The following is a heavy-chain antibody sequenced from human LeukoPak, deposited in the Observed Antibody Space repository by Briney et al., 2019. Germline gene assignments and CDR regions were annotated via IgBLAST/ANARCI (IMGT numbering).Heavy chain of an antibody. D-gene: IGHD3-16*02. Sequence: ASVKVSCKASGYTFTSYGISWVRQAPGQGLEWMGLISAYNGNTNYAQKLQGRVTMTTDTSTSTDYMELRSLRSDDTAVYYCAREDPLGLRLGELSRRYIDYWGQGTLVTVSS. CDR2: ISAYNGNT. V-gene: IGHV1-18*01. CDR1: GYTFTSYG. CDR3: AREDPLGLRLGELSRRYIDY. J-gene: IGHJ4*02.